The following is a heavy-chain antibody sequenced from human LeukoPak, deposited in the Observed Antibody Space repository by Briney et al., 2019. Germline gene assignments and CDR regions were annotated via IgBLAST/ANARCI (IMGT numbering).Heavy chain of an antibody. CDR3: ARNYGGYPY. CDR2: IKQDGSDK. D-gene: IGHD4-23*01. V-gene: IGHV3-7*02. CDR1: GFTFSTYW. J-gene: IGHJ4*02. Sequence: PGGSLRLSCAASGFTFSTYWMSWVRQAPGKGLEWVADIKQDGSDKYYVDSVKGRFTISRENAKNSLYLQMNSLRAEDTSVYYCARNYGGYPYWGQGTLVTVSS.